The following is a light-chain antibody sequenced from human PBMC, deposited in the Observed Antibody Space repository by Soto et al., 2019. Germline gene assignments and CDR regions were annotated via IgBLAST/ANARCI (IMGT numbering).Light chain of an antibody. CDR1: RSDVGSYNS. V-gene: IGLV2-23*02. CDR2: EVT. CDR3: FSYAGSNNFV. Sequence: QSALTQPASVSGSPGQSITISCTGTRSDVGSYNSIAWYQQLPGKAPRVMIFEVTKRPSGISNRFSGSKSGSTASLTISGLQAEDEADYFCFSYAGSNNFVFGTGTKLTVL. J-gene: IGLJ1*01.